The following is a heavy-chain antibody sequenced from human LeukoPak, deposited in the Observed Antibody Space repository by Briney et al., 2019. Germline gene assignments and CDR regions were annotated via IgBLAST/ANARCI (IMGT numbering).Heavy chain of an antibody. D-gene: IGHD6-13*01. J-gene: IGHJ4*02. CDR3: VRGTIAAAGIDY. CDR1: GFTFSSCW. V-gene: IGHV3-74*01. CDR2: IIGGGRSI. Sequence: GGPLRLSCAASGFTFSSCWLHWVRQAPGKGLVWVSRIIGGGRSISYAYSVKGRFTIFRDNAKNTLFLQMDSRRAEDTAAYYCVRGTIAAAGIDYCGQGNRATV.